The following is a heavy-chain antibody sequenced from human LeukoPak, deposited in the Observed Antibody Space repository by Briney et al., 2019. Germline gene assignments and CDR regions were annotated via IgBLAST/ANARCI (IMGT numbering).Heavy chain of an antibody. V-gene: IGHV4-34*01. CDR3: ARIRCGHTDGVCYNY. J-gene: IGHJ4*02. D-gene: IGHD2-8*01. CDR1: GVSFIGNY. CDR2: IDHNGYA. Sequence: SETLSLTCGVYGVSFIGNYWSWIRQPPGKGPEWIGEIDHNGYAQYNPSLKSRVTMSLDTSEKQFSLKLSSVTAADTGVYYCARIRCGHTDGVCYNYWGRGTLVTVSS.